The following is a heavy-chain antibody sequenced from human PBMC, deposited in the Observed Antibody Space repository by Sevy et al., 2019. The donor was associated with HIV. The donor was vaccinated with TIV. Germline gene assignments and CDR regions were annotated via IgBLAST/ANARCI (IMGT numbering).Heavy chain of an antibody. CDR1: GGSISSYY. CDR3: ARQGRYRIKEYYYYYIDV. V-gene: IGHV4-59*08. Sequence: SETLSVTCTVSGGSISSYYWSWIRQPPGKGLEWIGYIYYSESANYNPSLKSRVTISLDTSKNQFSLKLSSVTAADTAVYYCARQGRYRIKEYYYYYIDVRGKGTTVTVSS. D-gene: IGHD5-18*01. J-gene: IGHJ6*03. CDR2: IYYSESA.